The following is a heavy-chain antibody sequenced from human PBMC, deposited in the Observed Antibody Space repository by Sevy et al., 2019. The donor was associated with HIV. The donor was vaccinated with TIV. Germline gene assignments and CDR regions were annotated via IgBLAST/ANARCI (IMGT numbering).Heavy chain of an antibody. CDR3: ATCRPYGSGSKADYYYYGMDV. CDR1: GYTLTELS. Sequence: ASVKVSCKDSGYTLTELSMHWVRQAPGKGLEWMGGFDPEDGEIIYAQKFQGRVTMTEDTSTDTAYMELSSLRSEDTAVYYCATCRPYGSGSKADYYYYGMDVWGQGTTVTVSS. J-gene: IGHJ6*02. V-gene: IGHV1-24*01. D-gene: IGHD3-10*01. CDR2: FDPEDGEI.